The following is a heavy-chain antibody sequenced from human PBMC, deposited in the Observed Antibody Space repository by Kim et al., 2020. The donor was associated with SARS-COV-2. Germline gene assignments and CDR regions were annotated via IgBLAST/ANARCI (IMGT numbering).Heavy chain of an antibody. CDR3: ARWVVVIAEGFDP. CDR2: INHSGST. CDR1: GGSFSGYY. J-gene: IGHJ5*02. Sequence: SETLSLTCAVYGGSFSGYYWSWIRQPPGKGLEWIGEINHSGSTNYNPSLKSRVTISVDTSKNQFSLKLSSVTAADTAVYYCARWVVVIAEGFDPWGQGTLVTVSS. V-gene: IGHV4-34*01. D-gene: IGHD2-21*01.